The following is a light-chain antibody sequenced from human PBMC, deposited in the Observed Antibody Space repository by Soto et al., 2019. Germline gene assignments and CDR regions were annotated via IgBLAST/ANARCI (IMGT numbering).Light chain of an antibody. CDR1: QSSSRW. Sequence: DFQMTQSPSTLSASVGDRVTITCRASQSSSRWLAWYQQKPGKAPKLLIYDASSLESGVPSRFSGSGSGTEFTLTISSLQPDDFATYYCQQYNSYSTFGQGTKVDI. J-gene: IGKJ1*01. CDR2: DAS. V-gene: IGKV1-5*01. CDR3: QQYNSYST.